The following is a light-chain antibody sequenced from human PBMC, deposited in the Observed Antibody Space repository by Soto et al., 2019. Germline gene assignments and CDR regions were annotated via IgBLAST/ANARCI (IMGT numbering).Light chain of an antibody. CDR2: DAS. Sequence: VLTQSPATLSSSPGERATLSCRASQSVSSYLAWYQQKPGQAPRLLIYDASNRATGIPARFSGSGSGTDFTLTISSLEPEDFAVHYCQQRSNWPPPITFGQGTRLEIK. J-gene: IGKJ5*01. V-gene: IGKV3-11*01. CDR1: QSVSSY. CDR3: QQRSNWPPPIT.